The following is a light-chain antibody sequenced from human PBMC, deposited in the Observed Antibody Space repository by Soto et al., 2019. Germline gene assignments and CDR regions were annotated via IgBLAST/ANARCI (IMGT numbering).Light chain of an antibody. Sequence: QSALTQPASVSGSPGQSITIPCTGTNSDVCGYNYVSWYQHHPGKAPKLMIYEVFNRPSGVSSRFSGSKSGSTASLTISGLQAEDEADYYCSSYTTTNTLYVFGTGTKLTVL. J-gene: IGLJ1*01. V-gene: IGLV2-14*01. CDR1: NSDVCGYNY. CDR3: SSYTTTNTLYV. CDR2: EVF.